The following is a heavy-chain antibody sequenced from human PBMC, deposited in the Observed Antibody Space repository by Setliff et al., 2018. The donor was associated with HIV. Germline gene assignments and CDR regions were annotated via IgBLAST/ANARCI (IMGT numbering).Heavy chain of an antibody. CDR2: IYYNGNT. Sequence: SETLSLTCTVSGGSISSYYWSWIRQPPGKGLEWIGYIYYNGNTNYNPSLKSRVTISVDTSKNQLSLKLSSVSAADTAVYYCAREIYGGNSRPFDYWGQGTLVTVSS. CDR3: AREIYGGNSRPFDY. D-gene: IGHD4-17*01. J-gene: IGHJ4*02. CDR1: GGSISSYY. V-gene: IGHV4-59*01.